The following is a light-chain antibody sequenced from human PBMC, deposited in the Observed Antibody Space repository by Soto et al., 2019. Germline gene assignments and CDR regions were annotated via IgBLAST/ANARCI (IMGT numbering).Light chain of an antibody. J-gene: IGLJ2*01. Sequence: QSALTQPASVSGSPGQSITISCTGTSSDIGGYNSVSWYQQHPGKAPELMIYEGSKRPSGISNRFSGSQSGNTASLTISGLQAEDEADYYCCSYAGSSTFVVFGGGTQLTVL. CDR3: CSYAGSSTFVV. CDR2: EGS. V-gene: IGLV2-23*03. CDR1: SSDIGGYNS.